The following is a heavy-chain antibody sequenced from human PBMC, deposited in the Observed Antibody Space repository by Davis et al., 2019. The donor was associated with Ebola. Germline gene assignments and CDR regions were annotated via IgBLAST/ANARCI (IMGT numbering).Heavy chain of an antibody. J-gene: IGHJ6*02. CDR1: GFTFSGYW. CDR3: ANSYAGMDV. CDR2: INGDASTT. Sequence: PGGSLRLSCAASGFTFSGYWMHWVRHAPGKGLVWVSRINGDASTTNYADPVKGRFTISRDNARNTLYLQMNSLTVGDTAVYYCANSYAGMDVWGRGTTVTVSS. V-gene: IGHV3-74*01.